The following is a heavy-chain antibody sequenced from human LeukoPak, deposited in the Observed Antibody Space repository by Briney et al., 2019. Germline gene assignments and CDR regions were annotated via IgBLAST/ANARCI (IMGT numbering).Heavy chain of an antibody. V-gene: IGHV4-61*02. Sequence: SETLSLTCTVSGGSISSGTYYWSWIRQPAGKGLEWIGRIYTSGSTNYNPSLMGRVTISLDTSKNQFSLMLSSVTAADTAVYYCARGGFPNSGSLGYWGQGTLVTVSS. CDR1: GGSISSGTYY. CDR2: IYTSGST. D-gene: IGHD1-26*01. J-gene: IGHJ4*02. CDR3: ARGGFPNSGSLGY.